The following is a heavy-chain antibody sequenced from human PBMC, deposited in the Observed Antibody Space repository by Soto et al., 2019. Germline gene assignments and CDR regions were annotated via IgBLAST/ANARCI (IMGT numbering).Heavy chain of an antibody. J-gene: IGHJ3*02. CDR3: ARHLGPWRSIDI. Sequence: SETLSLTCTVSGDSISSYYWSWIRQPPGKGLEWIGYIYYSGSTNYNPSLKSRVTMSVDMSKNHFSLKLNSVTAADTAVYYCARHLGPWRSIDIWGKGTMLTVSS. D-gene: IGHD3-16*01. V-gene: IGHV4-59*08. CDR1: GDSISSYY. CDR2: IYYSGST.